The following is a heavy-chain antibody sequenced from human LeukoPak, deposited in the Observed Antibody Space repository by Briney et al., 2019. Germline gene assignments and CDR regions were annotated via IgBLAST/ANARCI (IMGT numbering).Heavy chain of an antibody. CDR1: GFTFSSYA. Sequence: GGSLRLSCAASGFTFSSYAMSWVRQAPGKGLEWVSAISGSGGSTYYADSVRGRFTISRDNSKNTLYLQMNSLRAEDTAVYYCARSNYYDSSGYYYPHLYYFDYWGQGTLVTASS. CDR3: ARSNYYDSSGYYYPHLYYFDY. V-gene: IGHV3-23*01. J-gene: IGHJ4*02. D-gene: IGHD3-22*01. CDR2: ISGSGGST.